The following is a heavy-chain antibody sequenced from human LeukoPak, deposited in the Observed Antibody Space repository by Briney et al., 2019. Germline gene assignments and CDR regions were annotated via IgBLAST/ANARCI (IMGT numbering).Heavy chain of an antibody. V-gene: IGHV1-2*02. Sequence: ASVKVSCKASGYTFTGYYMHWVRQAPGQGLEWMGWINPNSGGTNYAQKFQGRVTMTRDTSISTAYMELSRLRSDDTAVYYCARWINCSSTSCYPFLDYWGQGTLVTVSS. J-gene: IGHJ4*02. D-gene: IGHD2-2*01. CDR3: ARWINCSSTSCYPFLDY. CDR2: INPNSGGT. CDR1: GYTFTGYY.